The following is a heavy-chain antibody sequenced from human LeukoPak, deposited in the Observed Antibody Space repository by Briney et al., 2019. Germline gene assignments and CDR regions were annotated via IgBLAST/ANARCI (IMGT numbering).Heavy chain of an antibody. CDR2: ISYDGSNK. Sequence: GGSLRLSCAASGFTFSNAWMSWVRQAPGKGLEWVAVISYDGSNKYYADSVKGRFTISRDNSKNTLYLQMNTLSAEDTAVYYCARVRTITMIVVVPKDGFDIWGQGTMVTVSS. J-gene: IGHJ3*02. V-gene: IGHV3-30-3*01. D-gene: IGHD3-22*01. CDR1: GFTFSNAW. CDR3: ARVRTITMIVVVPKDGFDI.